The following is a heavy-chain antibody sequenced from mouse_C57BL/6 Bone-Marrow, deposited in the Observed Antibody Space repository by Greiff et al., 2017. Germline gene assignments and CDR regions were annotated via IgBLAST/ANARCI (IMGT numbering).Heavy chain of an antibody. V-gene: IGHV1-74*01. CDR2: IHPSDSDT. Sequence: QVQLQQPGAELVKPGASVKVSCKASGYTFTSYWMHWVKQRPGQGLEWIGRIHPSDSDTNYNQKFKGKATLTVDKSSSTAYMQLSSLTSEDSAVXYCSIEFITTVVADYWGQGTTLTVSS. CDR1: GYTFTSYW. CDR3: SIEFITTVVADY. J-gene: IGHJ2*01. D-gene: IGHD1-1*01.